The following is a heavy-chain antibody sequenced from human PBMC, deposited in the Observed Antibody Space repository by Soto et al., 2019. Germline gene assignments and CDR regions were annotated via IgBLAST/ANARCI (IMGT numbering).Heavy chain of an antibody. Sequence: SETLSLTCAVYGGSFSGYYWSWIRQPPGKGLEWIGEINHSGSTNYNPSLKSRVTISVNTSKNQFSLMLSSVTAADTAVYYWARGSWRYYGSGKNWFDPWGQGTLVTVSS. CDR3: ARGSWRYYGSGKNWFDP. V-gene: IGHV4-34*01. CDR1: GGSFSGYY. D-gene: IGHD3-10*01. CDR2: INHSGST. J-gene: IGHJ5*02.